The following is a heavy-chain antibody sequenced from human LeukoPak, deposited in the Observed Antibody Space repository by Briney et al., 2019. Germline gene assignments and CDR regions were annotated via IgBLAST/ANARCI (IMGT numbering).Heavy chain of an antibody. Sequence: SETLSLTCIVSGYSISNGYYWGWIRQAPGKGLEWIGNIYHSGSTYYNPSLKSRVTISVDTSKNQFSLNLSSVTAADTALYYCASSDGLPPRSDSSYGVFDYWGQGTLVTVSS. J-gene: IGHJ4*02. CDR2: IYHSGST. CDR3: ASSDGLPPRSDSSYGVFDY. D-gene: IGHD4-11*01. CDR1: GYSISNGYY. V-gene: IGHV4-38-2*02.